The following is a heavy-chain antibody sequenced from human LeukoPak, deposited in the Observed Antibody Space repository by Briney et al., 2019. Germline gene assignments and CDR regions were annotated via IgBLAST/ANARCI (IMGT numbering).Heavy chain of an antibody. D-gene: IGHD7-27*01. CDR3: AKKGNWAWYYFDY. CDR2: ISGSGTST. Sequence: GGSLRLSCAASGFTFSSYAMSWVPQAPGKGLEWVSAISGSGTSTYYADSVGGRFTISRDNSKNPLYLQVNSLRAEDTAVYYCAKKGNWAWYYFDYWGQGTLVTVSS. J-gene: IGHJ4*02. CDR1: GFTFSSYA. V-gene: IGHV3-23*01.